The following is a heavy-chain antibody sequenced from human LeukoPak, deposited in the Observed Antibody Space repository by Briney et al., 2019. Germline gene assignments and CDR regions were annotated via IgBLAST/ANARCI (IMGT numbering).Heavy chain of an antibody. Sequence: GGSLRLSCAASGFTFDDYAMHWVRHAPVKGLEWVSGISWNSGSIVYADSVKGRFTISRDNAKNSLYLQMNSLRAEDTALYYCAKDIMGGGQRGSFDYWGQGTLVTVSS. V-gene: IGHV3-9*01. CDR2: ISWNSGSI. J-gene: IGHJ4*02. CDR1: GFTFDDYA. CDR3: AKDIMGGGQRGSFDY. D-gene: IGHD3-16*01.